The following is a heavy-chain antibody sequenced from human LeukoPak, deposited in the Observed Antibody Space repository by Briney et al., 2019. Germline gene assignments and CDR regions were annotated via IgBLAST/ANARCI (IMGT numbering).Heavy chain of an antibody. J-gene: IGHJ4*02. D-gene: IGHD5-24*01. V-gene: IGHV1-24*01. CDR3: ATSTSRDGYTFDY. CDR2: FDPEDGET. Sequence: ASVKVSCKVSGYTLTELSMHWVRQAPGKGLEWMGGFDPEDGETIYAQKFQDRVTMTEDTSTDTAYMELSSLRSEDTAVYYCATSTSRDGYTFDYWGQGTLVTVSS. CDR1: GYTLTELS.